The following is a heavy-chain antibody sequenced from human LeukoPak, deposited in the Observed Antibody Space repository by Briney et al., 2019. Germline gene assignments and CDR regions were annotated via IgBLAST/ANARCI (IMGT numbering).Heavy chain of an antibody. J-gene: IGHJ6*03. V-gene: IGHV1-2*02. D-gene: IGHD5-18*01. CDR2: INPNSGGT. CDR3: ARDGYSYGYAYYYYYMDV. Sequence: GASVKVSCNASGYTFTGYYMHWVRQAPGQGLEWMGWINPNSGGTNYAQKLQGRVTMTTDTSTSTAYMELRSLRSDDTAVYYCARDGYSYGYAYYYYYMDVWGKGTTVTVSS. CDR1: GYTFTGYY.